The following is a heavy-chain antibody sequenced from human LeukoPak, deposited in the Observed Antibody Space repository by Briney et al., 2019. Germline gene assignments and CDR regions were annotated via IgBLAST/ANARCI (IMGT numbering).Heavy chain of an antibody. J-gene: IGHJ4*02. CDR3: AKDDRWLQFCC. D-gene: IGHD5-24*01. V-gene: IGHV3-23*01. CDR2: IIPSGHTT. Sequence: GGTLRLSCVASGFTFSSHGMNWVRQAPGKGLEWVSGIIPSGHTTYYADSVGGRFTISRDNSRNTVYLEMNSLRAEDTAVYYCAKDDRWLQFCCWGQGTLVTVSA. CDR1: GFTFSSHG.